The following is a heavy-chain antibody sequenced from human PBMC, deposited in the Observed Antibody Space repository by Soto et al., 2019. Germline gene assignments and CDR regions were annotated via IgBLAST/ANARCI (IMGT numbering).Heavy chain of an antibody. D-gene: IGHD1-26*01. Sequence: PSETLSLTCTVSGGSISSGGYYWNWIRQHPVKGLEWIGYIYYSGSTNYNSSLMGRVTISVDKANNQFSLKLSSVTAADTAVYYCAHRPIVGAAIWGQGTLVTVSS. V-gene: IGHV4-31*09. CDR3: AHRPIVGAAI. CDR2: IYYSGST. J-gene: IGHJ4*02. CDR1: GGSISSGGYY.